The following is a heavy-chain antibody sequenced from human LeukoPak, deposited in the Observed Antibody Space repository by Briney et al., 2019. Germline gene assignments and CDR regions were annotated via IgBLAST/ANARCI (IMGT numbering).Heavy chain of an antibody. CDR3: ARLRLAMGTTSYFDY. D-gene: IGHD4-11*01. CDR1: GYSFTSYW. J-gene: IGHJ4*02. V-gene: IGHV5-51*01. Sequence: PGXSLKISCKGSGYSFTSYWIGWVRQLPGKGLEWMGIIYPGGSDTRYSPSFQGQVTISADKSISTAYLQWSSLKASDTAMYYCARLRLAMGTTSYFDYWGQGTLVTVSS. CDR2: IYPGGSDT.